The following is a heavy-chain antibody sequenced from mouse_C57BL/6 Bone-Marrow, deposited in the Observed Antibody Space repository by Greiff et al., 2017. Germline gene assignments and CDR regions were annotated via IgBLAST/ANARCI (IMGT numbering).Heavy chain of an antibody. D-gene: IGHD1-1*02. V-gene: IGHV1-76*01. J-gene: IGHJ2*01. CDR1: GYTFTDYY. CDR3: ARGGLYYFAY. Sequence: QVQLQQSGAELVRPGASVKLSCKASGYTFTDYYINWVKQRPGQGLEWIARIYPGSGNTYYNEKFKGKATLTAEKSSSTAYMQLSSLTSEDSAVYFCARGGLYYFAYWGQGTTLTVSS. CDR2: IYPGSGNT.